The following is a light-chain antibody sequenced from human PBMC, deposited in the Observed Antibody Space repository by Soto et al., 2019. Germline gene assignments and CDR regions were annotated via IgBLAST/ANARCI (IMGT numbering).Light chain of an antibody. Sequence: EIVLTQSPGTLSLSPGARATLSCRASQSVSTSSLAWYQQKGGQAPRLLIHGASSRATGIPDRFSGSGSGTDFTLTISRLEPEDFAVYYCHQYYKAPHTFGQGTNLEIK. J-gene: IGKJ2*01. V-gene: IGKV3-20*01. CDR2: GAS. CDR1: QSVSTSS. CDR3: HQYYKAPHT.